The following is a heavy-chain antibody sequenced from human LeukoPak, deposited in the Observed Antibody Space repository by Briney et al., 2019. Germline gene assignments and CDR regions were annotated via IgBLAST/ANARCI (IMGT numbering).Heavy chain of an antibody. D-gene: IGHD3-10*01. CDR1: GVSISSSSYY. J-gene: IGHJ4*02. CDR3: ARLWFGELYFDY. Sequence: SETLSLTCTVSGVSISSSSYYWGWIRQPPGKGLEWIGSIYYSGSTYFNPSLKSRVTMSVDTSKNQFSLKLSSVTAADTAVYYCARLWFGELYFDYWGQGTLVTVSS. V-gene: IGHV4-39*01. CDR2: IYYSGST.